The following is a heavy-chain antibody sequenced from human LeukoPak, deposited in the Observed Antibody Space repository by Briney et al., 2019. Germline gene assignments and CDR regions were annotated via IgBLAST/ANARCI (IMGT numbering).Heavy chain of an antibody. CDR3: ARRGTISSESYFDY. J-gene: IGHJ4*02. CDR1: GGSVSSHY. CDR2: IHNSGRT. V-gene: IGHV4-4*08. Sequence: SETLSLTCSVSGGSVSSHYWSWIRQSPGKGLEWIGYIHNSGRTNYNPSLKSRVTGFVDTSKNQVSLRLSSVTAVDTAVYYCARRGTISSESYFDYWGQGALVTVSS. D-gene: IGHD1-14*01.